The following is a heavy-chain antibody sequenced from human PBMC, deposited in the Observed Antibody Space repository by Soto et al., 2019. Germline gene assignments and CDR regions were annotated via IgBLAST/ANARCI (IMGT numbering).Heavy chain of an antibody. CDR1: GFTFSSYA. CDR3: AKDTDSSSSDPHFDY. V-gene: IGHV3-23*01. J-gene: IGHJ4*02. CDR2: ISGSGAST. D-gene: IGHD6-13*01. Sequence: GGSLRLSCTASGFTFSSYAMSWVRQAPGKGLEWVLTISGSGASTYSADSVKGRFTISRDNSKNTLYLQMNSLRSEDTAIYYCAKDTDSSSSDPHFDYWGQGTLVTVSS.